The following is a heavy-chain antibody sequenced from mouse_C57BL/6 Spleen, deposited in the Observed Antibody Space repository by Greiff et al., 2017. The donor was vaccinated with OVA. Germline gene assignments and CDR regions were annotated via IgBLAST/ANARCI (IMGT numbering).Heavy chain of an antibody. CDR3: ARLNYGSSYYYAMDY. CDR1: GFTFSDYG. D-gene: IGHD1-1*01. J-gene: IGHJ4*01. CDR2: ISSGSSTI. V-gene: IGHV5-17*01. Sequence: EVKLVESGGGLVKPGGSLKLSCAASGFTFSDYGMHWVRQAPEKGLEWVAYISSGSSTIYYADTVKGRFTISRDNAKNTLFLQMTSLRSEDTAMYYCARLNYGSSYYYAMDYWGQGTSVTVSS.